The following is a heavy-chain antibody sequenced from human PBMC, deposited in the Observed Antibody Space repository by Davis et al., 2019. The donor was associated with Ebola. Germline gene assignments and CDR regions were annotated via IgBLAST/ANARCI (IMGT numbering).Heavy chain of an antibody. CDR1: GFTVSSNY. CDR3: ARGDKLLSYGMDV. V-gene: IGHV3-23*01. Sequence: GGSLRLSCAASGFTVSSNYMSWVRQAPGKGLEWVSAISGSGGSTYYADSVKGRFTISRDNAKNTLYLQMNSLRAEDTAVYYCARGDKLLSYGMDVWGKGTTVTVSS. CDR2: ISGSGGST. J-gene: IGHJ6*04. D-gene: IGHD2-15*01.